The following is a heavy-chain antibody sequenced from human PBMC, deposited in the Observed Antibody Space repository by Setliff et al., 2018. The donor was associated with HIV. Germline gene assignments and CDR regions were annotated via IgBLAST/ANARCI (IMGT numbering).Heavy chain of an antibody. Sequence: SVKVSCKASGATFSNYAISWVRQAPGQGLEWMGGIIPTFGTANYAQKFQGRVTITTDESTITAYMELSSLRSEDTAVYYCARDTGQQLVGFDIWGQGTMVTVSS. CDR2: IIPTFGTA. J-gene: IGHJ3*02. CDR1: GATFSNYA. CDR3: ARDTGQQLVGFDI. V-gene: IGHV1-69*05. D-gene: IGHD6-13*01.